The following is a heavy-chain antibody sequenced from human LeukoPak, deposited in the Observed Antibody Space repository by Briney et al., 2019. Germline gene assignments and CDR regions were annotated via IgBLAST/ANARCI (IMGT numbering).Heavy chain of an antibody. CDR2: IYTSGST. CDR3: ARDSGGSTWSPIDY. Sequence: SETLSLTCTVSGDSISGYYWSWIRQPAGKGLEWIGHIYTSGSTNYKPSLKSRVTMSVDTSKNQFSLKLSSVTAADTAVYYCARDSGGSTWSPIDYWGQGTLVTVSS. D-gene: IGHD6-13*01. J-gene: IGHJ4*02. CDR1: GDSISGYY. V-gene: IGHV4-4*07.